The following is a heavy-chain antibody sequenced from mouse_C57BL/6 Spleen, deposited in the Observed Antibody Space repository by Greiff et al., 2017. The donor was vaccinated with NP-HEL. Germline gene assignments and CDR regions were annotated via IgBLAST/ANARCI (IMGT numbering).Heavy chain of an antibody. J-gene: IGHJ4*01. CDR3: ARPYYYGSSLYAMDY. Sequence: QVQLQQSGPGLVQPSQSLSITCTVSGFSLTSYGVHWVRQSPGKGLEWLGVIWSGGSTDYNAAFISRLSISKDNSKSQVFFKMNSLQADDTAIYYCARPYYYGSSLYAMDYWGQGTSVTVSS. CDR1: GFSLTSYG. CDR2: IWSGGST. D-gene: IGHD1-1*01. V-gene: IGHV2-2*01.